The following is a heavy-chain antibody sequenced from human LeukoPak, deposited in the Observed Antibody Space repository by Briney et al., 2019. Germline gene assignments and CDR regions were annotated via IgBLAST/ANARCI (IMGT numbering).Heavy chain of an antibody. CDR3: ARGQASRGSGSYYIRPLAFDI. CDR2: INHSGST. CDR1: GGSFSGYY. V-gene: IGHV4-34*01. Sequence: SETLSLTCAVYGGSFSGYYWSWIRQPPGKGLEWIGEINHSGSTNYNPSLKSRVTISVDTSKNQFSLKLSSETAADTAVYYCARGQASRGSGSYYIRPLAFDIWGQGTMVTVSS. J-gene: IGHJ3*02. D-gene: IGHD3-10*01.